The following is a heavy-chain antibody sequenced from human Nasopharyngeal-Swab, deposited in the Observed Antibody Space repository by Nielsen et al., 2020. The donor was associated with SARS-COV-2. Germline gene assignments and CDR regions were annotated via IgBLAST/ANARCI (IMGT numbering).Heavy chain of an antibody. CDR3: AKRKEILWLGSQRHGMDV. D-gene: IGHD3-10*01. J-gene: IGHJ6*02. Sequence: GESLKISRAASGFNFNNYGMHWVRQAPGKGLEWVALISYEGSIKHYADYVEGRFTISRDSSKNTLFLQMNSLRPEDTAVYFCAKRKEILWLGSQRHGMDVWGQGTTVTVSS. CDR2: ISYEGSIK. CDR1: GFNFNNYG. V-gene: IGHV3-30*18.